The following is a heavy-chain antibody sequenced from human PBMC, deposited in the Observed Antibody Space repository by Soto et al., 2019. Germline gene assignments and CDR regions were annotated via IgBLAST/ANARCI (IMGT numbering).Heavy chain of an antibody. CDR3: AREHDSSGYYPYPRFFDY. CDR1: GFTFSSYG. D-gene: IGHD3-22*01. V-gene: IGHV3-33*01. Sequence: GGSLRLSCAASGFTFSSYGMHWVRQAPGKGLEWVAVIWYDGSNKYYADSVKGRFTISRDNSKNTLYLQMNSLRAEDTAVYYCAREHDSSGYYPYPRFFDYWGQGTLVTVSS. CDR2: IWYDGSNK. J-gene: IGHJ4*02.